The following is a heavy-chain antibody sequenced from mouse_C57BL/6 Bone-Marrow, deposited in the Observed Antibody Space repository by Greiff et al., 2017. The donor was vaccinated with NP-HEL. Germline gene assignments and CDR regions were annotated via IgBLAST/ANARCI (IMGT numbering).Heavy chain of an antibody. CDR2: ISNGGGST. J-gene: IGHJ1*03. Sequence: EVQLMESGGGLVQPGGSLKLSCAASGFTFSDYYMYWVRQTPEKRLEWVAYISNGGGSTYYPDTVKGRFTISRDNAKNTLYLQMSRLKSEDTAMYYCARHYLLVFDVWGTGTTVTVSS. CDR3: ARHYLLVFDV. D-gene: IGHD5-5*01. V-gene: IGHV5-12*01. CDR1: GFTFSDYY.